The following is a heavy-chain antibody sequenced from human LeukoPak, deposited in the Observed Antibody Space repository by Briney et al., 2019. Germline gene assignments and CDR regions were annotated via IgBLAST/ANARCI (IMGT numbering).Heavy chain of an antibody. CDR1: GFTFSTYW. CDR3: ARGYYDSSGYCYAFDI. CDR2: IKQDGSEK. V-gene: IGHV3-7*04. Sequence: PGGFLRLSCAASGFTFSTYWMSWVRQAPGKGLEWVANIKQDGSEKYYVDSVKGRFTISRDNAKNSLYLQMNSLRAEDTAVYYCARGYYDSSGYCYAFDIWGQGTMVTVSS. J-gene: IGHJ3*02. D-gene: IGHD3-22*01.